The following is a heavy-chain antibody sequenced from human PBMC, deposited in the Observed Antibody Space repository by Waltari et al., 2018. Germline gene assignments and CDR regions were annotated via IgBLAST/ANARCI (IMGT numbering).Heavy chain of an antibody. CDR2: IYYSGST. CDR3: ARRYGGNGVDAFDI. CDR1: GGSISSYY. Sequence: QVQLQESGPGLVKPSETLSLTCTVSGGSISSYYWSWIRQPPGKGLEWIGYIYYSGSTNYNPSLKSRVTISVDTSKNQFSLKLSSVTAADTAVYYCARRYGGNGVDAFDIWGQGTMVTVSS. V-gene: IGHV4-59*01. D-gene: IGHD4-17*01. J-gene: IGHJ3*02.